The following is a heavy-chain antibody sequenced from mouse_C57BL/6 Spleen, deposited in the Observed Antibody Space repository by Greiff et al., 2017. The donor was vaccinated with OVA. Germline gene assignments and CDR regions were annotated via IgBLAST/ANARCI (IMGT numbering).Heavy chain of an antibody. Sequence: VQLQQSGAELMKPGASVKLSCKASGYTFTGYWIEWVQQRPGKGLEWIGEIFPGSGSNNYTEKFKGKATFTADKSSNTAYMQLSSLPTEDSAIYYCARYGGYYRFAYWGQGTLVTVSA. CDR1: GYTFTGYW. CDR3: ARYGGYYRFAY. V-gene: IGHV1-9*01. J-gene: IGHJ3*01. CDR2: IFPGSGSN. D-gene: IGHD2-3*01.